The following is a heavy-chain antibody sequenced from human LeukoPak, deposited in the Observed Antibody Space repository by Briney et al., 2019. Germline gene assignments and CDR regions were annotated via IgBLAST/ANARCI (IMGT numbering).Heavy chain of an antibody. CDR1: GFTFSSYS. CDR2: ISSSSSYI. J-gene: IGHJ3*02. Sequence: GGSLRLSCAASGFTFSSYSMNWIRQAPGKGLEWVSSISSSSSYIYYADSVKGRFTISRDNAKNSLYLQMNSLRAEDTAVYYCARDIGDGYNFGAFDIWGQGTMVTVSS. D-gene: IGHD5-24*01. V-gene: IGHV3-21*01. CDR3: ARDIGDGYNFGAFDI.